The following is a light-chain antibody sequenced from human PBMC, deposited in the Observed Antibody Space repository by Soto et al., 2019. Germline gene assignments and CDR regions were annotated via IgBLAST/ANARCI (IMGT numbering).Light chain of an antibody. Sequence: DIQMTQSPSSVSGSLGDRVTITCRASQDITWWLAWYQQKPGKVPKRLIYAASNLQSGVPSRFSGSGSGTEFTLTISSLQPEDFATYYCLQHNAYPWTFGQGTKVDIK. J-gene: IGKJ1*01. CDR1: QDITWW. CDR2: AAS. V-gene: IGKV1-17*03. CDR3: LQHNAYPWT.